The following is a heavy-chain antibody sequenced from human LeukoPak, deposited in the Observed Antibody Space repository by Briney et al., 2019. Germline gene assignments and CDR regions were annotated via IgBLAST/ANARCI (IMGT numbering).Heavy chain of an antibody. Sequence: PSQTLSLTCAVSGGSISSGGYSWSWIRQPPGKGLEWIGYIYHSGSTYYNPSLKSRVTISVDRSKNRFSLKLSSVTAADTAVYYCAREPAEPGYYFDYWGQGTLVTVSS. V-gene: IGHV4-30-2*01. J-gene: IGHJ4*02. CDR1: GGSISSGGYS. CDR3: AREPAEPGYYFDY. D-gene: IGHD6-25*01. CDR2: IYHSGST.